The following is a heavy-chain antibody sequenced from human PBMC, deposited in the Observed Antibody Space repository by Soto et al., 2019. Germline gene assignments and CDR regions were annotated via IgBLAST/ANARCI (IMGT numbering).Heavy chain of an antibody. CDR2: ISSDGKNT. V-gene: IGHV3-30*01. CDR3: AKVLCTTDLCSGLSFSSALDV. J-gene: IGHJ6*04. D-gene: IGHD1-26*01. Sequence: QVQLVESGGGVVQPGRSLRLSCAASGFTFSDYAMHWVRQPPGKGLEWVAIISSDGKNTYYGDSVKGRFTISRDDSTSPLSLKMNGLRPKETLFFFFAKVLCTTDLCSGLSFSSALDVWGKGTTVPVPP. CDR1: GFTFSDYA.